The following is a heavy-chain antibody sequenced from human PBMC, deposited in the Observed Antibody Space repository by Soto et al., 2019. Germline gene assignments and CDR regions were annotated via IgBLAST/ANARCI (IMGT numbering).Heavy chain of an antibody. Sequence: SGPTLVNPTQTLTLTCTFSGFSLSTSAMRVTWIRQPPGKALEWLARIDWNDDKFYSTSLKTRLTISKDTSKNQVVLTMTNMDPVDTATYYCARILSVTGTGGADVWGQGTTVTVSS. V-gene: IGHV2-70*04. CDR1: GFSLSTSAMR. CDR3: ARILSVTGTGGADV. CDR2: IDWNDDK. J-gene: IGHJ6*02. D-gene: IGHD1-7*01.